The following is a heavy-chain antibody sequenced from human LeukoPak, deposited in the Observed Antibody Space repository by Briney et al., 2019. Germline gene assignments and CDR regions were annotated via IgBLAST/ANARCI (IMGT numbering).Heavy chain of an antibody. CDR2: IFPGDSDT. CDR1: GYTFSNFW. J-gene: IGHJ5*02. Sequence: GESLKISCKASGYTFSNFWIGWVRQMPGKGLEWVGIIFPGDSDTRYSPSFQGQVTISADKSINTAYLQWRSLKASDTAVYYCARGDYRSGINWFDPWGQGTLVTVSS. CDR3: ARGDYRSGINWFDP. V-gene: IGHV5-51*01. D-gene: IGHD3-10*01.